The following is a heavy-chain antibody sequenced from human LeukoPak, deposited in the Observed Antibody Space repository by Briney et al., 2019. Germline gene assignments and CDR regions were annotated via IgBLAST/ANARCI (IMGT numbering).Heavy chain of an antibody. D-gene: IGHD2-2*01. J-gene: IGHJ4*02. CDR2: ISGSGGST. Sequence: AGGSLRLPCAASGFMFSSYAMSWVRQAPGKGLEWVSAISGSGGSTYYADSVKGRVTISRDNSKNTVYLQMNSLRAEDTAVYYCAKDVGYCSTTSCYYFDYWGQGTLVTVSS. CDR1: GFMFSSYA. V-gene: IGHV3-23*01. CDR3: AKDVGYCSTTSCYYFDY.